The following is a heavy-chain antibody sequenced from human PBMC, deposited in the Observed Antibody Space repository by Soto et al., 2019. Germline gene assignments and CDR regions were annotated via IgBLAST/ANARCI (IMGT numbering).Heavy chain of an antibody. D-gene: IGHD3-22*01. CDR1: GGSFSGYY. V-gene: IGHV4-34*01. Sequence: SETLSLTCAVYGGSFSGYYWSWIRQPPGKGLEWIGEINHSGSTNYNPSLKSRVTTSVDTSKNQFSLKLSSVTAADTAVYYCASSYYYDSSGYYSYFDYWGQGTLVTVS. CDR2: INHSGST. J-gene: IGHJ4*02. CDR3: ASSYYYDSSGYYSYFDY.